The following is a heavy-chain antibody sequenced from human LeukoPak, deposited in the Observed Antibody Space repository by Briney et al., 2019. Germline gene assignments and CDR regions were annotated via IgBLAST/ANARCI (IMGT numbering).Heavy chain of an antibody. V-gene: IGHV4-31*03. Sequence: SETLSLTCTVSGGSISSGGYYWSWIRQHPGKGLEWLGYIYYSGSTYYNPSLKSRVTISVDTPKNQFSLKLSSVTAADTAVYYCARHSSSWYRRWFDPWGQGTLVTVSS. CDR2: IYYSGST. CDR3: ARHSSSWYRRWFDP. J-gene: IGHJ5*02. CDR1: GGSISSGGYY. D-gene: IGHD6-13*01.